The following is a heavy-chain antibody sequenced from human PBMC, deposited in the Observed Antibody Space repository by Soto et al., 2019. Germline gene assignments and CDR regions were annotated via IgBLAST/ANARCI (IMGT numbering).Heavy chain of an antibody. D-gene: IGHD2-2*02. CDR1: GGSISSGDYY. V-gene: IGHV4-30-4*01. CDR2: IYYSGST. CDR3: ASSDIVVVPAAISI. Sequence: TLSLTCTVSGGSISSGDYYWSWIRQPPGKGLEWIGYIYYSGSTYYNPSLKSRVTISVDTSKNQFSLKLSSVTAADTAVYYCASSDIVVVPAAISIWGQGTLVTVSS. J-gene: IGHJ4*02.